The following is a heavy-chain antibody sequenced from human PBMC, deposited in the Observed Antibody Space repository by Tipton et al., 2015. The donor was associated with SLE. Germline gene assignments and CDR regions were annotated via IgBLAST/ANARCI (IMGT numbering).Heavy chain of an antibody. CDR1: GGSISSHY. CDR3: ARLRSTPQEIYGMDV. V-gene: IGHV4-59*11. J-gene: IGHJ6*02. D-gene: IGHD1-1*01. Sequence: TLSLTCTVSGGSISSHYWSWIRQPPGKGLEWIGYIYYSGSTNYNPSLKSRVTISVDTSKNQFSLKLSSVTAADTAVYYCARLRSTPQEIYGMDVWGQGTTVTVSS. CDR2: IYYSGST.